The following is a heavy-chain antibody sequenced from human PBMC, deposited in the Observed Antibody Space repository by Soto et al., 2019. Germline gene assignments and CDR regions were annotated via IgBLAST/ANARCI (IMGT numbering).Heavy chain of an antibody. CDR2: ISYDGSNK. Sequence: GESLKISCAASGFTFSSYGMHWVRQAPGKGLEWVAVISYDGSNKYYADSVKGRFTISRDNSKNTLYLQMNSLRAEDTAVYYCAKDLRSGPDTAMVKSFPDYWGQGTLVTVSS. CDR3: AKDLRSGPDTAMVKSFPDY. CDR1: GFTFSSYG. J-gene: IGHJ4*02. V-gene: IGHV3-30*18. D-gene: IGHD5-18*01.